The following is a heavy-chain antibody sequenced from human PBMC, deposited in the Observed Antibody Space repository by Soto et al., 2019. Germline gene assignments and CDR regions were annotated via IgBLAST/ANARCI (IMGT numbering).Heavy chain of an antibody. D-gene: IGHD3-10*01. CDR1: GYTFTSYD. CDR3: ARGQLLWFGELLSNWFDP. V-gene: IGHV1-8*01. J-gene: IGHJ5*02. Sequence: ASVKVSCKASGYTFTSYDINWVRQATGQGLEWMGWMNPNSGNTGYAQKFQGRVTMTRNTSISTAYMELSSLRSGDTAVYYCARGQLLWFGELLSNWFDPWGQGTLVTVSS. CDR2: MNPNSGNT.